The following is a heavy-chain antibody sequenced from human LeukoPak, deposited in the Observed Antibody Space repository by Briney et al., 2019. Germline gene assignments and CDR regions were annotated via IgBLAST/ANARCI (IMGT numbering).Heavy chain of an antibody. Sequence: GGSLRLSCAASGFTFSSYSMNWVRQAPGKGLVWVSRINTDGSKTNYADSVKGRFAISRDDAKNTVHLQMYSLGAEDSAVYYRVRGASLAYYMDVWGKGTTVTVSS. V-gene: IGHV3-74*01. D-gene: IGHD3-16*02. J-gene: IGHJ6*03. CDR1: GFTFSSYS. CDR2: INTDGSKT. CDR3: VRGASLAYYMDV.